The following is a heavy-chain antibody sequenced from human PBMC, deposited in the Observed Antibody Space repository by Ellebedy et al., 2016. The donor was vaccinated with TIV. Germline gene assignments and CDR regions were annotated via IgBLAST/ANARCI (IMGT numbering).Heavy chain of an antibody. J-gene: IGHJ3*02. CDR1: GFTFSSYG. CDR2: IWYDGSNK. CDR3: ARDGVVGSKDAFDI. V-gene: IGHV3-33*01. D-gene: IGHD3-22*01. Sequence: GESLKISCAASGFTFSSYGMHWVRQAPGKGLEWVAVIWYDGSNKYYAGSVKGRFTISRDNSKNTLYLQMNSLRAEDTAVYYCARDGVVGSKDAFDIWGKGTRSPSLQ.